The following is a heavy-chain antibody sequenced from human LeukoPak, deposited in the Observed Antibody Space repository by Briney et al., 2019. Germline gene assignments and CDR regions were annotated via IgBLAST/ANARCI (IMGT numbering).Heavy chain of an antibody. V-gene: IGHV4-30-2*01. CDR3: ARVPYQNFYYYYYMDV. D-gene: IGHD2-2*01. CDR2: IYHSGST. CDR1: GGSISSGGYY. J-gene: IGHJ6*03. Sequence: SQTLSLTCTVSGGSISSGGYYWSWIRQPPGKGLEWIGYIYHSGSTYYNPSLKSRVTISVDRSKNQFSLKLSSVTAADTAVYYCARVPYQNFYYYYYMDVWGKGTTVTVSS.